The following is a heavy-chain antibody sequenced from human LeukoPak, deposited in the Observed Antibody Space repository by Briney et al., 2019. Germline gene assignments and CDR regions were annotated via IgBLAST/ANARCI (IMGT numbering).Heavy chain of an antibody. CDR1: GGSFSGYY. CDR3: VRRGDGYPYYFDY. Sequence: SETLSLTCAVYGGSFSGYYWSWIRQPPGKGLEWIGYIHYGENTDYNPSLKSRLTISVDTSKNQFSLKLSSVTAADTAVYYCVRRGDGYPYYFDYWGQGTLVTVSS. V-gene: IGHV4-59*12. CDR2: IHYGENT. D-gene: IGHD5-24*01. J-gene: IGHJ4*02.